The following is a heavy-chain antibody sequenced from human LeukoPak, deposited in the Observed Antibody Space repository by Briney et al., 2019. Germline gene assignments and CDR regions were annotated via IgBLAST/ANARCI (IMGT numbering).Heavy chain of an antibody. CDR1: GYSISSGYY. CDR3: ARRFNGGSYYFDY. D-gene: IGHD1-26*01. Sequence: SETLSFTCAVSGYSISSGYYWGWIRQPPGKGLEWIGSIYHSGSTYYNPSLKSRVTISVDTSKNQFSLKLSSVTAADTAVYYCARRFNGGSYYFDYWGQGTLVTVSS. V-gene: IGHV4-38-2*01. J-gene: IGHJ4*02. CDR2: IYHSGST.